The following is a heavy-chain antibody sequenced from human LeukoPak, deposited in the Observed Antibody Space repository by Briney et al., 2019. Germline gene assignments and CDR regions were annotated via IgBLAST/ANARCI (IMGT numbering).Heavy chain of an antibody. J-gene: IGHJ3*02. CDR2: IKQDGSEK. D-gene: IGHD5-24*01. CDR3: ARDLLPRYKGAFDI. V-gene: IGHV3-7*01. CDR1: GFSFSNYW. Sequence: GGSLRLSCAASGFSFSNYWMSWVRQAPGEGLEWVANIKQDGSEKYYVDSVKGRFTISRDNAKSSLYLQMNSLRAEDTAVYYCARDLLPRYKGAFDIWGQGTMVTVSS.